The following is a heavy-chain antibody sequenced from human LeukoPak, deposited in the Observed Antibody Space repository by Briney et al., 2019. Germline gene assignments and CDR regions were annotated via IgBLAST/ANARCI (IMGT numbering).Heavy chain of an antibody. CDR2: IYTSGST. CDR3: ARGTDKEVVAATQLFDAFDI. D-gene: IGHD2-15*01. J-gene: IGHJ3*02. CDR1: GGSISSYY. Sequence: KPSDTLSLTCTVSGGSISSYYWSWIRQPAGKGREWIGRIYTSGSTNYNPSLKSRVTMSVDTSKNQFSLKLSSVTAADTAVYYCARGTDKEVVAATQLFDAFDIWGQGTMVTVSS. V-gene: IGHV4-4*07.